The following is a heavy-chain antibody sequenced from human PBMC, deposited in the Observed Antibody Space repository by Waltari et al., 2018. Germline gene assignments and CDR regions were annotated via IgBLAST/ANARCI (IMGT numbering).Heavy chain of an antibody. Sequence: QVQLQQWGAGLLKPSETLSLTCAVYGGSFSGYYWSWIRQPPGKGLEWIGEINHSGSNNFHQSHKSRVTISVDTSKNQFSRKLCSVTAADTAVYYCARLRGYMTVTTRYFDYWGQGTLVTVSS. V-gene: IGHV4-34*01. J-gene: IGHJ4*02. CDR2: INHSGSN. CDR1: GGSFSGYY. D-gene: IGHD4-17*01. CDR3: ARLRGYMTVTTRYFDY.